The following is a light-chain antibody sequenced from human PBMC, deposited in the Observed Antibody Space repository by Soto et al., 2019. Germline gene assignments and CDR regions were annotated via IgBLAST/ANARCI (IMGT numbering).Light chain of an antibody. CDR3: QVWDKSRSDHVYV. J-gene: IGLJ1*01. Sequence: SYELTQPPSVSVAPGQTARMTCGGPNIGSKSVHWYQQKPGQAPVLVDYDDSDRPSGIPERFSGSNSGNTATLTISRVEAGDEADYYCQVWDKSRSDHVYVFGTGTKVTVL. CDR2: DDS. CDR1: NIGSKS. V-gene: IGLV3-21*02.